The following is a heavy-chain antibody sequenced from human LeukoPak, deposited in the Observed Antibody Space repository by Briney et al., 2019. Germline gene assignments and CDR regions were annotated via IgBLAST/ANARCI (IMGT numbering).Heavy chain of an antibody. D-gene: IGHD2-2*02. CDR3: ARDFDCSSTSCYTLIPSY. CDR2: IYHSGST. Sequence: PSETLSLTCTVSGGSISSGGYYWSWIRQHPGKGLEWIGEIYHSGSTNYNPSLKSRVTISVDKSKNQFSLKLSSVAAADTAVYYCARDFDCSSTSCYTLIPSYWGQGTLVTVSS. V-gene: IGHV4-31*03. J-gene: IGHJ4*02. CDR1: GGSISSGGYY.